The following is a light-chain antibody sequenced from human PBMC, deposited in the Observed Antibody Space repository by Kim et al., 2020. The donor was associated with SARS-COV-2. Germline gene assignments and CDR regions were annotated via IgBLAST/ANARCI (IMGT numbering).Light chain of an antibody. J-gene: IGLJ3*02. CDR2: RDS. V-gene: IGLV3-9*01. CDR1: NIGSKN. CDR3: QVWDSSTAV. Sequence: SYELTQPLSVSVALGQTARITCGGNNIGSKNVHWYQQKPGQAPVLVIYRDSNRPSGIPELFSGSNSGNTATLTISRAQAGDEADYYCQVWDSSTAVFGGG.